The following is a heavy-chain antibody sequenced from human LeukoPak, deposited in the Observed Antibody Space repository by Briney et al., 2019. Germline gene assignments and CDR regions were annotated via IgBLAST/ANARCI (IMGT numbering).Heavy chain of an antibody. V-gene: IGHV3-7*01. D-gene: IGHD1-26*01. Sequence: GGSLRLCCAASGFTFKSYWMNWVRQAPGKGLEWVATIKQDGTEQDYMDSVKGRFTVSRDNAKSSVYLQMNSVRAEDSAVYYCTRDLPGWEPFDYWGQGTLVTVSS. CDR3: TRDLPGWEPFDY. CDR1: GFTFKSYW. J-gene: IGHJ4*02. CDR2: IKQDGTEQ.